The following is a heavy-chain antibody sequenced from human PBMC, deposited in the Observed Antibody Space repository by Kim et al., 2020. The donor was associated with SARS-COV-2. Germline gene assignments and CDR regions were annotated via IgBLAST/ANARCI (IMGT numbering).Heavy chain of an antibody. J-gene: IGHJ4*02. Sequence: GGSLRLSCAASGFTFSSYAMHWVRQAPGKGLEWVSVISYDGSNKYYADSVKGRFTISRDNSTNTLYLQMNSLIAEDTAVYYCARFDGDYYRRGFDYWGQGTLVTVSS. V-gene: IGHV3-30*04. CDR2: ISYDGSNK. D-gene: IGHD4-17*01. CDR3: ARFDGDYYRRGFDY. CDR1: GFTFSSYA.